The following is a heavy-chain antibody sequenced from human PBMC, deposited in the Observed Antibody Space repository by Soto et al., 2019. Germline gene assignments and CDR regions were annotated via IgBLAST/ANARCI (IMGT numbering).Heavy chain of an antibody. CDR1: GLTFSNVW. J-gene: IGHJ4*02. CDR3: TTDIWPYFQSDY. Sequence: VQLVESGGGFVKPGGSLRLSCAASGLTFSNVWMNWVRQAPGKGLEWVGHIKSKTDGGTTDYAAPVKGRFTISRDDSKNTLYLQMYSLKIDDTGVYYCTTDIWPYFQSDYWGQGTLVTGSP. V-gene: IGHV3-15*07. CDR2: IKSKTDGGTT. D-gene: IGHD2-21*01.